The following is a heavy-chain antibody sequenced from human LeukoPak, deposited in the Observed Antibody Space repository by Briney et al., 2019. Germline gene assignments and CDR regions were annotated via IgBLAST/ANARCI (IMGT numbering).Heavy chain of an antibody. Sequence: SQTLSLTCVISGDSVSSNIAAWKWVRQSPTRCLEWQGWTYYRSMWYNDYAGSVKCRITINPQTSKNQFTLQLNSVTPEDTAVYYRARDQGYCSGGSCYHFDRGGQRTLVTVSS. J-gene: IGHJ4*02. CDR1: GDSVSSNIAA. V-gene: IGHV6-1*01. D-gene: IGHD2-15*01. CDR2: TYYRSMWYN. CDR3: ARDQGYCSGGSCYHFDR.